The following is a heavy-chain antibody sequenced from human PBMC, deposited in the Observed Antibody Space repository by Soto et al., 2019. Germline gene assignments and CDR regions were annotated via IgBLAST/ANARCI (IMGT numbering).Heavy chain of an antibody. V-gene: IGHV1-69*04. CDR1: GGTFSSYT. Sequence: SVKVSCKASGGTFSSYTSSWVRQAPGQGLEWMGRIIPILGIANYAQKFQGRVTITADKSTSTAYMELSSLRSEDTAVYYCAREGIVGATTFNYYGMDVWGQGTTVTVSS. J-gene: IGHJ6*02. CDR2: IIPILGIA. CDR3: AREGIVGATTFNYYGMDV. D-gene: IGHD1-26*01.